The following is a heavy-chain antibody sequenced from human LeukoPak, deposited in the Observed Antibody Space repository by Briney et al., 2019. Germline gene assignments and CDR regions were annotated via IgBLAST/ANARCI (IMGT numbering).Heavy chain of an antibody. CDR1: GFTLSSYY. CDR2: INGDGSST. D-gene: IGHD2-15*01. V-gene: IGHV3-74*01. J-gene: IGHJ4*02. CDR3: ARGGSPGALDY. Sequence: LTGGSLRLSCVASGFTLSSYYMLWVRQVPGKGLVWVSCINGDGSSTKYADSVKGRFTISRDNAKNTLYLQVNSLRAEDTAVYYCARGGSPGALDYWGRGTLVTVSS.